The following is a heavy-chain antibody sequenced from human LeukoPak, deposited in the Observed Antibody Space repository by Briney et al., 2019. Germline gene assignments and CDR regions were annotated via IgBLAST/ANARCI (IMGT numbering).Heavy chain of an antibody. J-gene: IGHJ6*03. Sequence: PSQTLSLTCTVSGGSISSGSYYWSWIRQPAGKGLEWIGRIYTSGSTNYNPSLKSRVTISVDTSKNQFSLKLSSVTAADTAVYYCARDHRNPSYYYYYMDVWGKGTTVTVSS. CDR3: ARDHRNPSYYYYYMDV. CDR1: GGSISSGSYY. CDR2: IYTSGST. V-gene: IGHV4-61*02.